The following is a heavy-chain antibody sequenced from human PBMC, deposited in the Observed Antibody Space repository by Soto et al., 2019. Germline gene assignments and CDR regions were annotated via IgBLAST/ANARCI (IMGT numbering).Heavy chain of an antibody. Sequence: QVQLQESGPGLVKPSQTLSLTCTVSGRPVSSGGYYWTWIRQFPGKGLEWLGYIYHIGSPSYNPSLKSRLSMSLDASKNQFSLKLTSVTAAATAIYYCVRDRALDSSGHGLDSWGQGTLVSVPS. J-gene: IGHJ5*01. CDR1: GRPVSSGGYY. D-gene: IGHD6-19*01. V-gene: IGHV4-31*03. CDR3: VRDRALDSSGHGLDS. CDR2: IYHIGSP.